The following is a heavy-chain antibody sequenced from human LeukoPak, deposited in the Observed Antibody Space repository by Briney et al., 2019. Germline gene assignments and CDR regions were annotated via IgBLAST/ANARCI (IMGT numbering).Heavy chain of an antibody. V-gene: IGHV3-11*01. CDR2: ISSSGSTI. CDR3: AREGSDNWFDP. J-gene: IGHJ5*02. Sequence: GGSLRLSCAASGFTFSDYYMSWIRRAPGKGLEWISYISSSGSTIYYADSVKGRFTISRDNAKNSLYLQMNSLRAEDTALYYCAREGSDNWFDPWGQGTLVTVSS. CDR1: GFTFSDYY.